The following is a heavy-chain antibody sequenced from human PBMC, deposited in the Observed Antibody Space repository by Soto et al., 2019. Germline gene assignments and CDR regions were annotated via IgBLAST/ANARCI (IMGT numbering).Heavy chain of an antibody. V-gene: IGHV4-59*01. CDR3: ARAPMVLTRSYFDS. CDR1: GGSISNFY. CDR2: ISYSGNT. D-gene: IGHD2-8*01. Sequence: SETLSLTCTVSGGSISNFYWSWIRQPPGKGLEWVGYISYSGNTNYNPSLKSRVSISVDTSKNQFSLNLTSVTAADTAVYYRARAPMVLTRSYFDSWGQGTPVTVSS. J-gene: IGHJ4*02.